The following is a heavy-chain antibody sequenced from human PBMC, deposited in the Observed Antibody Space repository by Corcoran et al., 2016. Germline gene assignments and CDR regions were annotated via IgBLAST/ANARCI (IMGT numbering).Heavy chain of an antibody. J-gene: IGHJ5*02. V-gene: IGHV4-34*01. D-gene: IGHD4-17*01. CDR3: ARGRLRSFDP. CDR2: INHSGST. CDR1: GGSFSGYY. Sequence: QVQLQQWGAGLLKPSETLSLTCAVYGGSFSGYYWSWIRQPPGKGLEWIGEINHSGSTNYNPSLKSRVTISVDTSKNQFSLKLSSVTAADTSVYYCARGRLRSFDPWGQGTLVTVSS.